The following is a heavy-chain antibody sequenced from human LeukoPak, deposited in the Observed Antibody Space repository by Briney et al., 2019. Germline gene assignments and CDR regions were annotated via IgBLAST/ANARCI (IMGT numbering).Heavy chain of an antibody. CDR3: AKQSAGVTTGYFDY. CDR2: ISDSAGST. Sequence: GGSLRLSCAASGFTFSAYAMSWVRQAPGKGLEWVSSISDSAGSTYYAASVTGRFTISRDSSRTTLYLQVNSLRAEDTAVYYCAKQSAGVTTGYFDYWGQGTLVTASS. V-gene: IGHV3-23*01. CDR1: GFTFSAYA. J-gene: IGHJ4*02. D-gene: IGHD1-26*01.